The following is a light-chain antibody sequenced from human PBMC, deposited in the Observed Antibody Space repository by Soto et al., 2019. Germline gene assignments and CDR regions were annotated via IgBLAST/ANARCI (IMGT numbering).Light chain of an antibody. CDR3: AAWDDSLNGPV. V-gene: IGLV1-36*01. CDR1: SSNIGNNA. J-gene: IGLJ3*02. Sequence: QSVLTQPPSASGTPGQGVSFSCSGSSSNIGNNAVNWYQHLPGEAPKLLIYHDDLLPSGVSDRFSGSRSGTSASLAISGLQSEDEADYYCAAWDDSLNGPVFGGGTKLTVL. CDR2: HDD.